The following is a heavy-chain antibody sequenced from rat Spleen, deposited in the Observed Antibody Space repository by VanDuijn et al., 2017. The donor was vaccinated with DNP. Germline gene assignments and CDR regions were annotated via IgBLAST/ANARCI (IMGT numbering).Heavy chain of an antibody. CDR2: ISPSGGST. CDR1: GFTFSNYG. Sequence: EVQLVESDGGLVQPGRSLKLSCAASGFTFSNYGMHWIRQAPTKGLEWVASISPSGGSTYYRDSVKGRFTISRDNAKSTLYLQMDSLRSDDTATYYCASNEHNMGITFAYWGQGTLVTVSS. CDR3: ASNEHNMGITFAY. V-gene: IGHV5-19*01. J-gene: IGHJ3*01. D-gene: IGHD1-9*01.